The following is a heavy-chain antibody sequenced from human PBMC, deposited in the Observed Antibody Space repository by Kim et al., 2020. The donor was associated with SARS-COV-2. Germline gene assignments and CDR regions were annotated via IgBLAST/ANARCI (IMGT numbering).Heavy chain of an antibody. CDR3: ASDRRYFDWFPHSIETYGMDV. D-gene: IGHD3-9*01. CDR1: GGSISSGGYY. CDR2: IYYTGST. J-gene: IGHJ6*02. Sequence: SETLSLTCSVSGGSISSGGYYWSWIRQHPGKGLEWIGNIYYTGSTYYNPSLKSRVTLSVDTSKNQFSLKLSSVTAADTAVYYCASDRRYFDWFPHSIETYGMDVWGQGTTVTVSS. V-gene: IGHV4-31*03.